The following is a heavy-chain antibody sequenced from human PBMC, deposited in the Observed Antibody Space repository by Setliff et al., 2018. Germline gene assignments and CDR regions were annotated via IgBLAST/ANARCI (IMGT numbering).Heavy chain of an antibody. D-gene: IGHD3-3*01. Sequence: SETLSLTCTVSGDSISSGSYYWTWIRQPAGKGLEWIGHFHAGGSTNYNRSLRSRVSISVDTSKNQFSLKLSSVTAADTATYYCARAGPTVTFFRVLVISWWDPWGQGSLGTVSS. V-gene: IGHV4-61*09. CDR1: GDSISSGSYY. CDR2: FHAGGST. J-gene: IGHJ5*02. CDR3: ARAGPTVTFFRVLVISWWDP.